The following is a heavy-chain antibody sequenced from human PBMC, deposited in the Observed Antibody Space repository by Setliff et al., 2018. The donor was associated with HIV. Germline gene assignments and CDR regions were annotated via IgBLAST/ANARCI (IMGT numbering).Heavy chain of an antibody. V-gene: IGHV1-46*01. CDR3: ARDTGYYDSTVSPPYNWFDP. D-gene: IGHD3-22*01. CDR2: IIPIFNTT. J-gene: IGHJ5*02. Sequence: ASVKVSCKASGYTFTNYALHWVRQAPGQGLKWMGRIIPIFNTTNYPYNSQGRVTMTRDTSTSTVYMELSSLRSEDTAVYYCARDTGYYDSTVSPPYNWFDPWGQGTLVTVSS. CDR1: GYTFTNYA.